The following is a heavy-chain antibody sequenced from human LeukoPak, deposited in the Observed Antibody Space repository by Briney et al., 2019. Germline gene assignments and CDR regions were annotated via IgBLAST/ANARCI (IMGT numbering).Heavy chain of an antibody. V-gene: IGHV4-34*01. D-gene: IGHD3-16*02. CDR3: ARASMITFGGVIVPFDP. J-gene: IGHJ5*02. CDR2: INHSGST. Sequence: SETLSLTCAVYGGSFSGYYWSWIRQPPGKGLEWIWEINHSGSTNYNPSLKSRVTISVETSENQLSLMQSSVTAADTAVVYCARASMITFGGVIVPFDPWGQGTLVTVSS. CDR1: GGSFSGYY.